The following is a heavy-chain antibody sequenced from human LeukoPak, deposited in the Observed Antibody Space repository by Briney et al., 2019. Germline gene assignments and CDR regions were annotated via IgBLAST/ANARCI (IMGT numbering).Heavy chain of an antibody. Sequence: PGGSLRLSCAASGFTFSSYSMNWVRQAPGKGLEWVSSISSSSSYIYYADSVKGRFTISRDNAKNSLFLQMNSLRAEDTAVYYCARGAGIAAALAFDPWGQGTLVTVSS. J-gene: IGHJ5*02. CDR1: GFTFSSYS. CDR2: ISSSSSYI. CDR3: ARGAGIAAALAFDP. D-gene: IGHD6-13*01. V-gene: IGHV3-21*01.